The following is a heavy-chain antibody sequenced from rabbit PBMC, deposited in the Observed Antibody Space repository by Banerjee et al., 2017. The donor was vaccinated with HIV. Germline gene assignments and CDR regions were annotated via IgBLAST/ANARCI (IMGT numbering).Heavy chain of an antibody. J-gene: IGHJ4*01. CDR2: ITAGSGSA. CDR3: TRDSSSTGYAFNL. D-gene: IGHD3-3*01. CDR1: GFSFSSSYG. Sequence: QEQLVESGGGLVQPEGSLTLTCTASGFSFSSSYGMCWVRQAPGKGLEWIACITAGSGSAYYASWAKGRFTISKTSSTTVTLQMTSLTAADTATYFCTRDSSSTGYAFNLWGQGTLVTVS. V-gene: IGHV1S45*01.